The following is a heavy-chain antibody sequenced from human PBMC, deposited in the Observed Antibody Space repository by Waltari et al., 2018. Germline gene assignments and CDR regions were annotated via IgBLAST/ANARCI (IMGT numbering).Heavy chain of an antibody. Sequence: QVQLQQWGAGLLKPSETLSRTCAVYGGSFSGYYSSLIRPHPWRGLEWIGEINHSGSTNYNPSLKSRVTISVDTSKNQFSLKLSSVTAADTAVYYCARRTITMIVVVITGPFDYWGQGTLVTVSS. CDR1: GGSFSGYY. CDR2: INHSGST. V-gene: IGHV4-34*01. D-gene: IGHD3-22*01. J-gene: IGHJ4*02. CDR3: ARRTITMIVVVITGPFDY.